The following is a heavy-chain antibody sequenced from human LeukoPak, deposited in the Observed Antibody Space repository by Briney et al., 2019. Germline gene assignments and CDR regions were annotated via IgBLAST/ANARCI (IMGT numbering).Heavy chain of an antibody. J-gene: IGHJ4*02. CDR3: ASGRRSSSRFDY. D-gene: IGHD6-6*01. CDR1: GFTFSDYY. Sequence: GGSLRLSCAASGFTFSDYYMSWIRQAPGKGLEWVSYISSGGTTIYYADSVKGRFTISRDDAKKSLFLQMNSLRAEDTAVYYCASGRRSSSRFDYWGQGTLVTVSS. V-gene: IGHV3-11*01. CDR2: ISSGGTTI.